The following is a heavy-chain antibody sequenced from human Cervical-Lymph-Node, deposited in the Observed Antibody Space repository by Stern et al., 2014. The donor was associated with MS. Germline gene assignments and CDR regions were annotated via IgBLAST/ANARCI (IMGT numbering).Heavy chain of an antibody. V-gene: IGHV3-21*01. J-gene: IGHJ4*02. Sequence: EVHLVESGGGLVKPGGSLRLSSAASGFTFSSYTMNWVRQAPGKGLEWVSSINTKSTYIYYADSVKGRFTVSRDNAKNSLYLQMSSLRGDDTAVYYCANGSPLHYWGQGTLVTVSS. CDR3: ANGSPLHY. D-gene: IGHD1-26*01. CDR2: INTKSTYI. CDR1: GFTFSSYT.